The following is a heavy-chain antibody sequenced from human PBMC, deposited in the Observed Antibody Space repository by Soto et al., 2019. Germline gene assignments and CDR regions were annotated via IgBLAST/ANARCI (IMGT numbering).Heavy chain of an antibody. Sequence: GGSVKVSSKASGGTFTSHAIIRVGQGPGQRREWMGGIIPIFGTANYAQKFQGRVTITADESTSTAYMELSSLRSEDTAVYYCARDSGLRLGDYYYYYGMDVWGQGTTVTVSS. J-gene: IGHJ6*01. CDR1: GGTFTSHA. CDR2: IIPIFGTA. CDR3: ARDSGLRLGDYYYYYGMDV. V-gene: IGHV1-69*13. D-gene: IGHD3-16*01.